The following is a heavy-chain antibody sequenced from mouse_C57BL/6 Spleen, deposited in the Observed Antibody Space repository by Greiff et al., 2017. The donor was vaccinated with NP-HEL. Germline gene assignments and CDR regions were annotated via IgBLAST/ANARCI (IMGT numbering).Heavy chain of an antibody. D-gene: IGHD1-1*01. V-gene: IGHV1-5*01. J-gene: IGHJ2*01. CDR3: IYYGSSSYYFDY. Sequence: VQLQQSGTVLARPGASVKMSCKTSGYTFTSYWMHWVKQRPGQGLEWIGAIYPGNSDTSYNQKFKGKAKLTAVTSASTAYMELSSLTNEDSAVYYCIYYGSSSYYFDYWGQGTTLTVSS. CDR2: IYPGNSDT. CDR1: GYTFTSYW.